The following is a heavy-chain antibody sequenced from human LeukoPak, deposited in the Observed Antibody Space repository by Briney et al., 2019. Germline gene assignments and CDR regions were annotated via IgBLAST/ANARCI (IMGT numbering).Heavy chain of an antibody. Sequence: ASVKVSCKVSGYTLTELSMHWVRQAPGKGLEWMGGFDPEDGETIYAQKFQGRVTMTEDTSTDTAYMELRSLRSDDTAVYYCARDRVLDSSGWYWGNQYYFDYWGQGTLVTVSS. CDR1: GYTLTELS. CDR3: ARDRVLDSSGWYWGNQYYFDY. CDR2: FDPEDGET. D-gene: IGHD6-19*01. V-gene: IGHV1-24*01. J-gene: IGHJ4*02.